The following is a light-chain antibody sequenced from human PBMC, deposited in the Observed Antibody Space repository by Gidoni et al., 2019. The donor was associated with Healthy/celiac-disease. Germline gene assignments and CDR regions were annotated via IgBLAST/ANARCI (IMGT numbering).Light chain of an antibody. CDR2: DAS. V-gene: IGKV3-11*01. Sequence: VLIQLPATLSLSPGARAALSCRASQSVSSYLAWYQQKPGQAPRPLIYDASNRATGIPARFSGSGSGTDFTLTISSLEPEDFAVYYCQQRSNWPLTFGGGTKVEIK. J-gene: IGKJ4*01. CDR1: QSVSSY. CDR3: QQRSNWPLT.